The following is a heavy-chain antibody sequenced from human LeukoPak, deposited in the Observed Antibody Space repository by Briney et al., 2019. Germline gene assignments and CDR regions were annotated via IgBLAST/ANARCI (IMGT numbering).Heavy chain of an antibody. D-gene: IGHD5-12*01. CDR1: GGSFSGYY. CDR3: ARGWISDIVATKLFDY. CDR2: INHSGST. J-gene: IGHJ4*02. Sequence: PSETLSLTCAVYGGSFSGYYWSWIRQPPGKGLEWIGEINHSGSTNYNPSLKSRVTISVDTSKNQFSLKLSSVTAADTAVYYCARGWISDIVATKLFDYWGQGTLVTVSS. V-gene: IGHV4-34*01.